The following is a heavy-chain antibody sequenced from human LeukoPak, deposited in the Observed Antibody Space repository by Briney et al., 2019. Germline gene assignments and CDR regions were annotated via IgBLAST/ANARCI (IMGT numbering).Heavy chain of an antibody. CDR2: INTNGGST. J-gene: IGHJ3*02. CDR1: GDSFTSNF. Sequence: ASVKVSCKASGDSFTSNFIHWVRHPPGQGLEWMGIINTNGGSTGYAQKFQGRVSMSRDTCTSTVYMELRSLRSEDTAVYYCVREGGGDRGRAFDMWGQGTMVTVSS. V-gene: IGHV1-46*01. D-gene: IGHD2-21*02. CDR3: VREGGGDRGRAFDM.